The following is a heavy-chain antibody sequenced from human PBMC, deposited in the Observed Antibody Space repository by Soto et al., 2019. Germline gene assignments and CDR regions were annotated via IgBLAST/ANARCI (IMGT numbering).Heavy chain of an antibody. D-gene: IGHD6-19*01. CDR1: GYTFTSYG. CDR2: ISAYNGNT. V-gene: IGHV1-18*01. Sequence: ASVKVSCKASGYTFTSYGISWVRQAPGQGLEWMGWISAYNGNTNYAQKLQGRVTMTTDTSTSTAYMELRSLRSDDTAVYYCATAVAGTGSFDYWGQGTLVTVSS. J-gene: IGHJ4*02. CDR3: ATAVAGTGSFDY.